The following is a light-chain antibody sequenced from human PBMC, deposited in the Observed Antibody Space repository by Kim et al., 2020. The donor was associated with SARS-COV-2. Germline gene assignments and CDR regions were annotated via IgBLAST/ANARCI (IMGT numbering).Light chain of an antibody. CDR3: SSYTSSSGLMV. Sequence: GVSNRFSGSKSGNTASLTISGLQAEDEADYYCSSYTSSSGLMVFGGGTQLTVL. J-gene: IGLJ3*02. V-gene: IGLV2-14*01.